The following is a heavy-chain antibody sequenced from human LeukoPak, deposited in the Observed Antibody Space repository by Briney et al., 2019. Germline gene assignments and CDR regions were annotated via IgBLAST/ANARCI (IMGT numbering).Heavy chain of an antibody. Sequence: HPGRSLRLSCAASGFTFSSYAMHWVRQAPGKGLEWVAVISYDGSNKYYADSVKGRFTISRDNSKNTLYLQMNSLRAEDTAVYYCAGEGAGQFDYWGQGTLVTVSS. V-gene: IGHV3-30-3*01. D-gene: IGHD1-26*01. CDR3: AGEGAGQFDY. CDR2: ISYDGSNK. J-gene: IGHJ4*02. CDR1: GFTFSSYA.